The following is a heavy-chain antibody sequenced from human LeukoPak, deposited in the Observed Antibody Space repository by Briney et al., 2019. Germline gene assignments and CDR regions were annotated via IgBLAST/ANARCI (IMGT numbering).Heavy chain of an antibody. CDR3: ASRGLAAADH. D-gene: IGHD6-13*01. CDR1: GGTSSSYA. J-gene: IGHJ4*02. V-gene: IGHV1-69*05. CDR2: IIPIFGTA. Sequence: GASVKVSCKASGGTSSSYAISWVRQAPGQGLEWMGRIIPIFGTANYAQKFQGRVTITTDESTSTAYMELSSLRSEDTAVYYCASRGLAAADHWGQGTLVTVSS.